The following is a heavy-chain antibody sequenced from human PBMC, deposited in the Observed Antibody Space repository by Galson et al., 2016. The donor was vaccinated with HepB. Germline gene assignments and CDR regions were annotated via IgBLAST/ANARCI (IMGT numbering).Heavy chain of an antibody. Sequence: SETLSLTCTVSGGSISSYYWSWIRQPPGKGLEWIGYIYYSGSTNYNPSLKSRVTISVDTSKNQFSLKLSSVTAADTAVYYCASYYYYMDVWGKGTTVTVSS. V-gene: IGHV4-59*01. CDR3: ASYYYYMDV. J-gene: IGHJ6*03. CDR2: IYYSGST. CDR1: GGSISSYY.